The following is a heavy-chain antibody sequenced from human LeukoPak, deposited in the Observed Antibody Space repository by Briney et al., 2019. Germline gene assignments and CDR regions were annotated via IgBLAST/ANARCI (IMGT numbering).Heavy chain of an antibody. D-gene: IGHD2-2*01. Sequence: ASVKVSCKASGYTFTSYGISWVRQAPGQGLEWMGGIIPIFGTANYAQKFQGRVTITADESTSTAYMELSSLRSEDTAVYYCARDVRDIVVVPAATNYYYYYGMDVWGQGTTVTVSS. V-gene: IGHV1-69*13. CDR3: ARDVRDIVVVPAATNYYYYYGMDV. CDR2: IIPIFGTA. J-gene: IGHJ6*02. CDR1: GYTFTSYG.